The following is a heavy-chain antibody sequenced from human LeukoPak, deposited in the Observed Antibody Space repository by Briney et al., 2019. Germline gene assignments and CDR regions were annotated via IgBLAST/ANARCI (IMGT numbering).Heavy chain of an antibody. Sequence: KTGGSLRLSCAASGFTFSSYWMSWIRQPPGKGLEWIGTVSYSGTTYYSPSLKSRVTISVDTSKNQFSLRLTSVTAADTALYYCAKLTCSSTFCPLDYWGQGTLVTVSS. D-gene: IGHD2-2*01. CDR3: AKLTCSSTFCPLDY. CDR1: GFTFSSYW. CDR2: VSYSGTT. V-gene: IGHV4-39*01. J-gene: IGHJ4*02.